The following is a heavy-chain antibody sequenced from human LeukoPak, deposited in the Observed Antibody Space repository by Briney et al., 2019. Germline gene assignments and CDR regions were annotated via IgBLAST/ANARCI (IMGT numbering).Heavy chain of an antibody. V-gene: IGHV1-8*01. CDR3: ASGDVVAGTLGWFDP. J-gene: IGHJ5*02. Sequence: ASVKVSCKASGYTFTSYDINWVRQATGRGLEWMGWMNPNSGNTGYAQKFQGRVTMTRNTSISTAYMELSSLRSEDTAVYYCASGDVVAGTLGWFDPWGQGTLVTVSS. D-gene: IGHD2-15*01. CDR2: MNPNSGNT. CDR1: GYTFTSYD.